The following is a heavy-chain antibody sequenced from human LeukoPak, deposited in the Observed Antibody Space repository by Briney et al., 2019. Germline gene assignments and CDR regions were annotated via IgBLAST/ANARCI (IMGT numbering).Heavy chain of an antibody. CDR1: GGSISGSY. CDR3: ARVPKSGRHQYYFDY. J-gene: IGHJ4*02. Sequence: SETLSLTCTVSGGSISGSYWSWIRQPPGKGLEWIGYIYYSGDSNYNPSLKSRATISLDTSKNQFSLKVSSVTAADTAIYYCARVPKSGRHQYYFDYWGQGTLVTVSS. D-gene: IGHD1-26*01. V-gene: IGHV4-59*08. CDR2: IYYSGDS.